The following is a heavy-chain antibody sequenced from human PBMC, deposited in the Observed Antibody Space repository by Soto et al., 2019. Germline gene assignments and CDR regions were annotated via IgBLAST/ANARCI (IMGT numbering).Heavy chain of an antibody. CDR3: ARDRSSGSHNWFDP. V-gene: IGHV1-69*12. D-gene: IGHD1-26*01. CDR2: IIPIFGTA. CDR1: GGTFSSYA. J-gene: IGHJ5*02. Sequence: QVQLVQSGAEVKKPGSSVKVSCKASGGTFSSYAISWVRQAPGQGLEWMGGIIPIFGTANYAQKFQGRVTITADESTSTAYMELSGLRSEDTAVYYCARDRSSGSHNWFDPWGQGTLVTVSS.